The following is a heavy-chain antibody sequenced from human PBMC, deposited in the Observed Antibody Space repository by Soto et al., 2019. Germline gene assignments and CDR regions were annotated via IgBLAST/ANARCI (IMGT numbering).Heavy chain of an antibody. Sequence: GASVKVSCKVSGYTLTELSMHWVRQAPGKGLEWMGGFDPEDGETIYAQKFQGRVTMTEDTSTDTAYMELSSLRSEDTAVYYCATDSYCSSTSCYGGIDYWGQGTLVTVSS. CDR3: ATDSYCSSTSCYGGIDY. CDR1: GYTLTELS. J-gene: IGHJ4*02. D-gene: IGHD2-2*01. V-gene: IGHV1-24*01. CDR2: FDPEDGET.